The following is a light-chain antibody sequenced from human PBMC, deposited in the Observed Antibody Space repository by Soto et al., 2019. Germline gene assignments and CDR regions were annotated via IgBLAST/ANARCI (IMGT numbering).Light chain of an antibody. J-gene: IGKJ5*01. CDR1: PSVTNF. V-gene: IGKV3-11*01. Sequence: EKVMTQSPATLSVSLGERATLSCRASPSVTNFLAWYQQKPGQAPRLLIYGAFNRATGIPARFSGSGSGTAFTLTISSLEHEDSAVYYCQQRSVWPPVTFGQGTRLEIK. CDR2: GAF. CDR3: QQRSVWPPVT.